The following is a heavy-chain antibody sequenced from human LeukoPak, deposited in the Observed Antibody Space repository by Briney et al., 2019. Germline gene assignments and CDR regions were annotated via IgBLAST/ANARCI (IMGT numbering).Heavy chain of an antibody. D-gene: IGHD5-24*01. CDR2: IYYSGST. V-gene: IGHV4-59*08. Sequence: SSETLSLSCTVSGGSITNYYWNWIRQPPGKGLEWIGYIYYSGSTNYNPSLKSRVTMSVDASKNQFSLRLSSVTTTDTAVYYCARGYGYNPYWGQGTLVTVSS. CDR3: ARGYGYNPY. CDR1: GGSITNYY. J-gene: IGHJ4*02.